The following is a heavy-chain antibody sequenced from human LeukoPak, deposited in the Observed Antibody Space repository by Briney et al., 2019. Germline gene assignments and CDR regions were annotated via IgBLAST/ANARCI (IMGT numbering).Heavy chain of an antibody. CDR1: GGSISSGGYY. Sequence: PSETLSLTCTVSGGSISSGGYYWRWIRQHPGKGLEWIGYIYYSGSTYYNPSLKSRVTISVDTSKNQFSLKLSSVTAADTAVYYCARVSGADRGETLFDYWGQGTLVTVSS. J-gene: IGHJ4*02. D-gene: IGHD3-10*01. CDR3: ARVSGADRGETLFDY. V-gene: IGHV4-31*03. CDR2: IYYSGST.